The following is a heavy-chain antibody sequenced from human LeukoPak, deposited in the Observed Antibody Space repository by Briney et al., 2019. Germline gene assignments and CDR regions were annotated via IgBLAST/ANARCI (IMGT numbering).Heavy chain of an antibody. CDR1: GFTFSSYS. V-gene: IGHV3-21*01. J-gene: IGHJ6*02. CDR2: ISSSSSYI. Sequence: GGSLRLSCAASGFTFSSYSMNWVRQAPGEGLEWVSSISSSSSYIYYADSVKGRFTISRDNAKNSLYLQMNSLRAEDTAVYYCARGPPGSSWYVSYYYYGMDVWGQGTTVTVSS. CDR3: ARGPPGSSWYVSYYYYGMDV. D-gene: IGHD6-13*01.